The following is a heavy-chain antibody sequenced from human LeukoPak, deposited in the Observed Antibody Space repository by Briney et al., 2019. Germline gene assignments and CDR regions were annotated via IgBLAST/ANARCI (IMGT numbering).Heavy chain of an antibody. CDR2: IGGSGSDK. CDR3: ARDSNWCFDY. CDR1: GFTFSRYS. V-gene: IGHV3-48*01. Sequence: PGGSLRLSCAASGFTFSRYSMNWVRQAPGKGLEWISYIGGSGSDKYYADSVKSRFTISRDNAKNSLYLQMNSLRAEDTAVYYCARDSNWCFDYWGQGSLVTVSS. J-gene: IGHJ4*02. D-gene: IGHD7-27*01.